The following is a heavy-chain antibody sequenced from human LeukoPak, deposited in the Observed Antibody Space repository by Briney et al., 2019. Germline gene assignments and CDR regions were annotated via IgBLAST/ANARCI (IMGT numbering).Heavy chain of an antibody. Sequence: GESLKISCKGSGYSFTSYWIGWVRQMPGKGLEWMGIIYPGDSDTRYSPSFQGQVTISADKSISTAYLQWSSLKASDTAMYYCAADLPTMEPQIDCWGQGTLVIVSS. D-gene: IGHD1-1*01. CDR3: AADLPTMEPQIDC. CDR2: IYPGDSDT. CDR1: GYSFTSYW. V-gene: IGHV5-51*01. J-gene: IGHJ4*02.